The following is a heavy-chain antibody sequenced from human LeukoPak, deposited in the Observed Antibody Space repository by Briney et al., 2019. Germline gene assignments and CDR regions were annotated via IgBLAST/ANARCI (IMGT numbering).Heavy chain of an antibody. CDR3: ARTISGVAATSYAFDI. V-gene: IGHV1-69*04. Sequence: ASVKVSCKASGYTFTSYGISWVRQAPGQGLEWMGRIIPILGIANYAQKFQGRVTITADKSTSTAYMELSSLRSEDTAVYYCARTISGVAATSYAFDIWGQGTMVTVSS. J-gene: IGHJ3*02. D-gene: IGHD2-15*01. CDR1: GYTFTSYG. CDR2: IIPILGIA.